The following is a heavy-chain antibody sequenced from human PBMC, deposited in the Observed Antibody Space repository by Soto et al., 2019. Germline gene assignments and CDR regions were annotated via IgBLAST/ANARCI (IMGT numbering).Heavy chain of an antibody. CDR2: IYPSDSDT. J-gene: IGHJ1*01. D-gene: IGHD2-21*01. CDR1: GYSFPTYW. Sequence: PGESLNLPCQCSGYSFPTYWIGWVRQMPGKGLEWMGIIYPSDSDTRYSPSFQGQVTISADKSTSTAYLQWSSLKASDTAMYYCARRDDSPTAEYFQHWGQGTLVTVSS. CDR3: ARRDDSPTAEYFQH. V-gene: IGHV5-51*01.